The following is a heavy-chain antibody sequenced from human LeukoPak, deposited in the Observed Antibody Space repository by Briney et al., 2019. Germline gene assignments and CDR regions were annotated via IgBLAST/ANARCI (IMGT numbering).Heavy chain of an antibody. Sequence: GGSLRLSCAASGFTFSSYGMSWVRQAPGKGLEWVSAISGSGGSTYYADSVKGRFTISRDNSKNTLYLQMNSLRAEDTAVYYCAKDRYYYDSSIGLYYFDYWGQGTLVTVSS. CDR3: AKDRYYYDSSIGLYYFDY. V-gene: IGHV3-23*01. CDR1: GFTFSSYG. CDR2: ISGSGGST. D-gene: IGHD3-22*01. J-gene: IGHJ4*02.